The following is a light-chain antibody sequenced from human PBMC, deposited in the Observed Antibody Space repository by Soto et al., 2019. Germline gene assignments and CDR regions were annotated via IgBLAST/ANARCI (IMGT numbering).Light chain of an antibody. CDR3: QQRSNGPLT. J-gene: IGKJ4*01. CDR1: QSVSSY. CDR2: DAS. Sequence: EIVLTQSPATLSLSPGERATLSCRASQSVSSYLAWYQQKPGQAPRLLISDASHRATGIPARFSGSGSGTDFTLTISSLEPEDFAVYYCQQRSNGPLTFGGGTKVEIK. V-gene: IGKV3-11*01.